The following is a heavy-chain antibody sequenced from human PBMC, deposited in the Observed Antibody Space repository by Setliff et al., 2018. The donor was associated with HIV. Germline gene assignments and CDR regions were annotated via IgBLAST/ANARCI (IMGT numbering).Heavy chain of an antibody. CDR3: TTDLEILTGYDVGGFDM. D-gene: IGHD3-9*01. CDR1: GFPFSSAW. CDR2: VKSKADGGTT. Sequence: GGSLRLSCAASGFPFSSAWMGWVRQAPGKGLEWVGRVKSKADGGTTDYGAPVKGRFTVSRDDSENTIYLQMNSLKTEDTAVYYCTTDLEILTGYDVGGFDMWGQGTMVTVSS. V-gene: IGHV3-15*01. J-gene: IGHJ3*02.